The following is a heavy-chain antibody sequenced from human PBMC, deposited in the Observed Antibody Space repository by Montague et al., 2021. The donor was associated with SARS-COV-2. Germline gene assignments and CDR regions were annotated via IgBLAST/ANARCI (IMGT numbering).Heavy chain of an antibody. CDR1: GGSISSSSYY. J-gene: IGHJ6*03. CDR3: ARQVPYSKQKFYYSYYMDV. D-gene: IGHD4-11*01. CDR2: IYYSGST. V-gene: IGHV4-39*01. Sequence: SETLSLTCTVSGGSISSSSYYWGWIRQPPGKGLEWIGCIYYSGSTYYNPSLKSRVTISVDTSKNQFSLKLSSVIAADTAVYYCARQVPYSKQKFYYSYYMDVWGKGTTVTVSS.